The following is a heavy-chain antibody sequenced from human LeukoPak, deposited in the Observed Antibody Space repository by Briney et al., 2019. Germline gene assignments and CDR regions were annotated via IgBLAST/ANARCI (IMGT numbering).Heavy chain of an antibody. Sequence: SETLSLTCTVSGGPINSFYWSWIRQSPGKGLEWIGYIYYSGNTNYNPSLQSRLTISVDTSKRQFSLQLNSVTAADTAVYYCARVEGVVRGLSPPSIKSRVYFDYWGQGILVTVSS. V-gene: IGHV4-59*01. D-gene: IGHD3-10*01. CDR1: GGPINSFY. CDR2: IYYSGNT. CDR3: ARVEGVVRGLSPPSIKSRVYFDY. J-gene: IGHJ4*02.